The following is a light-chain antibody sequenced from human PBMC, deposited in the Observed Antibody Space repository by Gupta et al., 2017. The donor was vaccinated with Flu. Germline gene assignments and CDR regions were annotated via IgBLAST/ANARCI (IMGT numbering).Light chain of an antibody. Sequence: EIVMTQSPAVLSASPGERATLSCRASQSISNDLAWYQQKPDQRPRLLMYGVFTRPAGIPDRFSGSGFGTEFTLTISSLQSEDFAVYYCQQHNSWPLAFGGGTTVEL. CDR3: QQHNSWPLA. V-gene: IGKV3-15*01. CDR2: GVF. J-gene: IGKJ4*01. CDR1: QSISND.